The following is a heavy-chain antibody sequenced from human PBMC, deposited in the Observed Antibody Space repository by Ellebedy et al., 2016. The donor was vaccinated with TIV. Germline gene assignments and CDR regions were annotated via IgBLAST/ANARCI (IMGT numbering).Heavy chain of an antibody. CDR2: IYYSGSN. CDR3: ARTRLSEDNGYGTIDY. Sequence: SETLSLXXTVSGGSISSGDNYWSWIRQPPGKGLEWIGYIYYSGSNYYNPSLKSRVTISVDTSKNQFSLKLSSVNAADTAVYYCARTRLSEDNGYGTIDYWGQGTLVTVSS. CDR1: GGSISSGDNY. J-gene: IGHJ4*02. V-gene: IGHV4-30-4*01. D-gene: IGHD2-15*01.